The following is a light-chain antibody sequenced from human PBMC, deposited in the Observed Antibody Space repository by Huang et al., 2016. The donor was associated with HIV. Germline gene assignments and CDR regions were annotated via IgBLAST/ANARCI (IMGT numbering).Light chain of an antibody. V-gene: IGKV1-33*01. CDR1: QDISDC. CDR2: DAS. CDR3: QQCDNLPFT. Sequence: DIQMTQSPSSLSASVGDRVTITCRASQDISDCLNWYQQKPGKAPILLIYDASNLEIGVPSRFSGSGSGRDFTFTINSLQPEDFAAYYCQQCDNLPFTFGPGTKVHI. J-gene: IGKJ3*01.